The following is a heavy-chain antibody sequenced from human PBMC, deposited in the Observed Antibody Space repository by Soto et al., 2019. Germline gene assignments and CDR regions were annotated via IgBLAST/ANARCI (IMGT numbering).Heavy chain of an antibody. CDR1: GYTXTSYD. J-gene: IGHJ4*02. CDR2: MNPNSGNT. D-gene: IGHD1-1*01. V-gene: IGHV1-8*01. Sequence: ASVKVSCKASGYTXTSYDINWVRQATGQGLEWMGWMNPNSGNTGYAQKFQGRVTMTRNTSISTAYMELSSLRSEDTAVYYCARGLPGWNDIPFDYWGQGTLVTVSS. CDR3: ARGLPGWNDIPFDY.